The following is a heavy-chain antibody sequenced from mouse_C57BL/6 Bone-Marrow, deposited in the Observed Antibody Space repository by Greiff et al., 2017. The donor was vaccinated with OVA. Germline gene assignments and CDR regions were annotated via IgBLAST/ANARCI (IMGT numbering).Heavy chain of an antibody. CDR2: IYPGDGDT. CDR3: ARRHDGYYVGVMDY. D-gene: IGHD2-3*01. V-gene: IGHV1-82*01. J-gene: IGHJ4*01. Sequence: VQLQQSGPELVKPGASVKISCKASGYAFSSSWMNWVKQRPGKGLEWIGRIYPGDGDTNYNGKFKGKATLTADKSSSTAYMQLSSLTSEDSAVYFCARRHDGYYVGVMDYWGQGTSVTVSS. CDR1: GYAFSSSW.